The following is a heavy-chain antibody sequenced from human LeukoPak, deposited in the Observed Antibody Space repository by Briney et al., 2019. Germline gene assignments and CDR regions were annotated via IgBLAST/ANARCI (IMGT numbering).Heavy chain of an antibody. CDR3: ARDLCSSTSCLVNMDV. D-gene: IGHD2-2*01. CDR1: GFTASNYG. J-gene: IGHJ6*03. V-gene: IGHV3-33*01. CDR2: IWYDGNKE. Sequence: GRSLRLSCAASGFTASNYGMHWVRQAPGKGLEWVALIWYDGNKEDYADSVKGRFTISRDNYKDTVYLQMNSLRVEDTAVYYCARDLCSSTSCLVNMDVWGKGTTVIVSS.